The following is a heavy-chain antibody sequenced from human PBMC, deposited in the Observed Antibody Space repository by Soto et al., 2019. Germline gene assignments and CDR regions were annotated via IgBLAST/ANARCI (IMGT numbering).Heavy chain of an antibody. CDR2: VIPMHGSE. J-gene: IGHJ6*03. CDR1: GGSFNGYF. V-gene: IGHV1-69*08. D-gene: IGHD3-10*01. Sequence: VQLVQSGAEMKKPGSSVRVSCKASGGSFNGYFITWVRPAPGQGLEWVGRVIPMHGSESHARKFGDTITRHAQRLSNTAYLDLRRPGAEGTAVYLWATVITTSGYRRYMDDWGNEPRSPS. CDR3: ATVITTSGYRRYMDD.